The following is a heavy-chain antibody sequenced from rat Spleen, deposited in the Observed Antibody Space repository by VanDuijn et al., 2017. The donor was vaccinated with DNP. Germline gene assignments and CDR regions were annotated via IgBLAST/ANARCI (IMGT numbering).Heavy chain of an antibody. D-gene: IGHD1-6*01. CDR2: ISYSGGT. J-gene: IGHJ2*01. Sequence: EVQLQESGPGLVKPSQSLSLTCSVTGYSITSNYRWNWIRKFPGNKMEWIGHISYSGGTSYHPSLKSRISITRDTSTNQFFLQVNSVNSEDTATYYCARGYDTDYYYGLFDYWGQGVMVTVSS. CDR3: ARGYDTDYYYGLFDY. V-gene: IGHV3-3*01. CDR1: GYSITSNYR.